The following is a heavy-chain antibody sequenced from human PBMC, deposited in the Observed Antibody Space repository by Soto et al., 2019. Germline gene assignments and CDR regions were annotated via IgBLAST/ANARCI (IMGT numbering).Heavy chain of an antibody. CDR2: ISSSSSYI. CDR1: GCTFSSYS. D-gene: IGHD3-22*01. Sequence: PWGSLRLSCSASGCTFSSYSMNWVRQAPGKGLEWVSSISSSSSYIYYADSVKGRFTISRDNAKNSLYLQMNSLRAEDTAVYYCARGHYYDSPADAFDIWGQGTMVTVSS. CDR3: ARGHYYDSPADAFDI. J-gene: IGHJ3*02. V-gene: IGHV3-21*01.